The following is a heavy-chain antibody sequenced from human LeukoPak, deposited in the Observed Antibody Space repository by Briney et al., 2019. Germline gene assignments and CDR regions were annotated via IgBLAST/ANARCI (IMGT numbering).Heavy chain of an antibody. CDR2: ISHVGDT. Sequence: KSGGSLRLSCAASGFTFSSYDMHWVRQATGKGLEWVSGISHVGDTYYSGSVKGRFTTSRENAKNSLSLQMNSLRAGDTAVYYCARVRYVSSWSLDSCGQGTLVTVSS. D-gene: IGHD6-13*01. V-gene: IGHV3-13*01. CDR3: ARVRYVSSWSLDS. CDR1: GFTFSSYD. J-gene: IGHJ4*02.